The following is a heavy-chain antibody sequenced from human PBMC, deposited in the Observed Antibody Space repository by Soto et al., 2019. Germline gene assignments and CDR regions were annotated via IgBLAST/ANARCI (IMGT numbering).Heavy chain of an antibody. CDR2: ISAYNGNT. V-gene: IGHV1-18*01. Sequence: ASVKVSFKASGYTFTSYGISWVRQALGQGLEWMGRISAYNGNTIYAQKLQGRVTMTTDTSTSTAYMELRSLRSDDTAVYYCARTLDRLLGGPLEYWGQGTLVTVSS. J-gene: IGHJ4*02. D-gene: IGHD3-10*01. CDR3: ARTLDRLLGGPLEY. CDR1: GYTFTSYG.